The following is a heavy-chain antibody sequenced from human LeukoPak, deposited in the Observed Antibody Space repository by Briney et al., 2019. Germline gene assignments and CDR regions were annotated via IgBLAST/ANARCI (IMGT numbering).Heavy chain of an antibody. CDR2: IWYDGGNK. J-gene: IGHJ5*02. V-gene: IGHV3-33*01. CDR3: ARDASITMIVAHNAFDP. Sequence: PGRSLRLSCAASGFTFSSYGMHWVRQAPGKGLEWVAVIWYDGGNKYYADSVKGRFTISRDNSKNTLYLQMNSLRAEDTAVYYCARDASITMIVAHNAFDPWGQGTLVTVSS. CDR1: GFTFSSYG. D-gene: IGHD3-22*01.